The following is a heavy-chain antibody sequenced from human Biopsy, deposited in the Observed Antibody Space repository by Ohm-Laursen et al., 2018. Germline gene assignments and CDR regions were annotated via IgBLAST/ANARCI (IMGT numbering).Heavy chain of an antibody. V-gene: IGHV3-53*01. CDR3: ARTIMVGGVILNYFDY. Sequence: GQTLSLTCAASGLSIGTNYMTWVRQAPGKGLDWVSIIFAGGGRTYYADSVKGRFTISRDISENTVSLQMNSLRAEDTAVYYCARTIMVGGVILNYFDYWGQGTLVTVSS. CDR1: GLSIGTNY. J-gene: IGHJ4*02. CDR2: IFAGGGRT. D-gene: IGHD3-10*01.